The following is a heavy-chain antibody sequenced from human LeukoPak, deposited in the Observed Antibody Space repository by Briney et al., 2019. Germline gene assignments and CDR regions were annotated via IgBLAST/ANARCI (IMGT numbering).Heavy chain of an antibody. V-gene: IGHV4-59*01. Sequence: SETLSLTCTVSGGSISSYYWSWIRQPPGKGLERIGYIYYSGSTNYNPSLKSRVTISVDTSKNQFSLKLSSVTAADTAVYYCARARGYSGYEDFDYWGQGTLVTVSS. CDR1: GGSISSYY. CDR2: IYYSGST. CDR3: ARARGYSGYEDFDY. D-gene: IGHD5-12*01. J-gene: IGHJ4*02.